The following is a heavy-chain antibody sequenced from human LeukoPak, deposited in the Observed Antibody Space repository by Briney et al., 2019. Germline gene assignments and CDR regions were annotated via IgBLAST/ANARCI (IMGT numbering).Heavy chain of an antibody. Sequence: GGSLRLSSAASGFTFSSYAMSWVPQAPGKGLEWVSAISGSGASTYYADSVKGRFTISTDNSKNTLYLHMNTPRAADTAVYYCAQPTAPYCSSTSCAFDYWGQGTLVTVSS. CDR2: ISGSGAST. V-gene: IGHV3-23*01. CDR3: AQPTAPYCSSTSCAFDY. J-gene: IGHJ4*02. CDR1: GFTFSSYA. D-gene: IGHD2-2*01.